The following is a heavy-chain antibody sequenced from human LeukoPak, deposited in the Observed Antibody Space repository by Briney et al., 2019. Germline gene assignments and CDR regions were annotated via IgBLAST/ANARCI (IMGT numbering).Heavy chain of an antibody. CDR3: ARDDLTYCGGDCLLDY. CDR2: ISSSSSYI. Sequence: GGSLRLSCAASGFTFSSYTMNWVRQAPGKGLEWVSSISSSSSYIYYADSVKGRFTISRDNAKNSLYLQMNSLRAEDTAVYYCARDDLTYCGGDCLLDYWGQGTLVTVSS. V-gene: IGHV3-21*01. D-gene: IGHD2-21*02. J-gene: IGHJ4*02. CDR1: GFTFSSYT.